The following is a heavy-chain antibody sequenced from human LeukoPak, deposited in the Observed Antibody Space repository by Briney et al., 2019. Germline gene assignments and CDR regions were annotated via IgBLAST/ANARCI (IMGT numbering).Heavy chain of an antibody. CDR3: ARHSSSWYDGGSNWFDP. D-gene: IGHD6-13*01. CDR2: VSYSGST. J-gene: IGHJ5*02. CDR1: GGSISNYY. V-gene: IGHV4-59*08. Sequence: SETLSLTCTVSGGSISNYYWSWIRQPPGKGLEWIGCVSYSGSTNYNPPLESRVTISVDTSKNQFSLKLSSVTAADTAVYYCARHSSSWYDGGSNWFDPWGQGTLVTVSS.